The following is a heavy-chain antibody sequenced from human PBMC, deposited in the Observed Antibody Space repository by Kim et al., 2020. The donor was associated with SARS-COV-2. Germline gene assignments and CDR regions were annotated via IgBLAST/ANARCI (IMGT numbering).Heavy chain of an antibody. CDR3: AKDRSSRSLSLGPVDY. V-gene: IGHV3-33*03. CDR1: GFSFSSFG. CDR2: IWYDESNK. D-gene: IGHD1-26*01. J-gene: IGHJ4*02. Sequence: GGSLRLSCAASGFSFSSFGMHWVRQAPGKGLEWVAAIWYDESNKYYADSVKGRFTISRDNAKNTLFLQMNSLRADDTAVYYCAKDRSSRSLSLGPVDYWGQGTLVTVSA.